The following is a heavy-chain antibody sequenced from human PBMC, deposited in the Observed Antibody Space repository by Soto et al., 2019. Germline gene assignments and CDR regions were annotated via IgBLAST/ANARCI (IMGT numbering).Heavy chain of an antibody. V-gene: IGHV3-11*04. D-gene: IGHD3-22*01. CDR3: ARDYDSSGYTRYYFDC. CDR1: GFTFSDYY. CDR2: ISSSGSTI. Sequence: PGGSLRLSCAASGFTFSDYYMSWIRQAPGKGLEWVSYISSSGSTIYYADSVKGRFTISRDNSKNTLYLQMNSLRAEDTAVYYCARDYDSSGYTRYYFDCWGQGSMCTVAS. J-gene: IGHJ4*02.